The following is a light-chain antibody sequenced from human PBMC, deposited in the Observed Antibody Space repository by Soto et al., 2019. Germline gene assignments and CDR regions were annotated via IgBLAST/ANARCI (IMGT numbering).Light chain of an antibody. V-gene: IGLV2-11*01. CDR1: SSDVGGYNY. J-gene: IGLJ1*01. Sequence: QSALTQPRSVSGSPGQSVTISCTGTSSDVGGYNYVSWYQQHPGKAPKLTIYDVNKRPSGVPDRFSGSKSGNTASLTISGLQAEDEADYYCCSYAGSYTYVFGIGTKLTVL. CDR3: CSYAGSYTYV. CDR2: DVN.